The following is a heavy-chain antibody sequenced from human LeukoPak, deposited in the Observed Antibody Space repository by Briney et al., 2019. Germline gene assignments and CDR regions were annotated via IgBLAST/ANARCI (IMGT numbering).Heavy chain of an antibody. D-gene: IGHD4-17*01. V-gene: IGHV1-69*05. J-gene: IGHJ4*02. CDR3: ATNPHRATVATLDY. Sequence: ASVKVSCKASGGTFSSYAISWVRQAPGQGLEWMGGIIPIFGTANYAQKFQGRVTITTDESTSTAYMELSSLRSEDTAVYYCATNPHRATVATLDYWGQGTLVTVSS. CDR2: IIPIFGTA. CDR1: GGTFSSYA.